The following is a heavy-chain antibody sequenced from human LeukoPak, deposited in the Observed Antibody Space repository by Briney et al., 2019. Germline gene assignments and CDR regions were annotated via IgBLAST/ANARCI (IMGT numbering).Heavy chain of an antibody. Sequence: PGGSLRLSCAASGFTVSSNYMSWVRQAPGKGLEWVSVIYSGGSTYYADSVKGRFTISRDNSKNTLYLQMNSLRAEDTAVYYCAKDSYSGSYFSDDIDYWGQGTLVTVSS. V-gene: IGHV3-53*01. D-gene: IGHD1-26*01. CDR1: GFTVSSNY. J-gene: IGHJ4*02. CDR2: IYSGGST. CDR3: AKDSYSGSYFSDDIDY.